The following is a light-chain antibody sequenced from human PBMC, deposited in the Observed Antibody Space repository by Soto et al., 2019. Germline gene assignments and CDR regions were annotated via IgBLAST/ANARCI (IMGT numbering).Light chain of an antibody. CDR3: AAWDDSLSGPL. CDR1: SSNIGSNT. J-gene: IGLJ2*01. CDR2: SNN. Sequence: QSVLTQHPSASGTPGPRGTISCSGTSSNIGSNTVNWYQQLQGTAPKLLIYSNNQRPSGVPDRFSGSKSGTSASLAISGLRSEDEADYYCAAWDDSLSGPLFGGGTKVTVL. V-gene: IGLV1-44*01.